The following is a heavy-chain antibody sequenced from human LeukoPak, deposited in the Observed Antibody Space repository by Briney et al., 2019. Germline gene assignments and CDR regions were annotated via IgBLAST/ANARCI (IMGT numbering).Heavy chain of an antibody. CDR1: GGTFSSYA. D-gene: IGHD3-22*01. CDR2: INPYNGNT. V-gene: IGHV1-18*01. J-gene: IGHJ4*02. CDR3: ARDYYDSSGYSEVDY. Sequence: GASVKVSCKASGGTFSSYAISWVRQAPGQGLEWMGWINPYNGNTNYAQKLQGRVTMTTDTSTSTAYMELRSLRSDDTAVYYCARDYYDSSGYSEVDYWGQGTLVTVSS.